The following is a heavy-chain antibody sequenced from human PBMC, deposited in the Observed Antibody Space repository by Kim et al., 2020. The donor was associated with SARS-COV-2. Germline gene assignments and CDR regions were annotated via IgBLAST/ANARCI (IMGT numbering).Heavy chain of an antibody. CDR2: ISYDGSNK. V-gene: IGHV3-33*05. J-gene: IGHJ3*02. CDR1: GFTFSSYG. D-gene: IGHD3-10*01. CDR3: AREGGFGELADAFDI. Sequence: GGSLRLSCAASGFTFSSYGMHWVRQAPDKGLEWVAVISYDGSNKYHADSVKGRFTISRDNSKNTLYLQMNSLRAEDTAVYYCAREGGFGELADAFDIWGQGTMVTVSS.